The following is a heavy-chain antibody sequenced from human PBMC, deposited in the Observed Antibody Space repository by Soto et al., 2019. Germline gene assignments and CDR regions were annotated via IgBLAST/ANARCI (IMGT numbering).Heavy chain of an antibody. CDR1: GGSISSSSYY. V-gene: IGHV4-39*01. D-gene: IGHD6-19*01. CDR2: IYYSGST. Sequence: SETLSLTCTVSGGSISSSSYYWGWIRQPPGKGLEWIGSIYYSGSTYYNPSLKSRVTISVDTSKNQFSLKLSSVTAADTAVYYCARHCVDSSGWYLTIFDYWGQGTLVTVSS. J-gene: IGHJ4*02. CDR3: ARHCVDSSGWYLTIFDY.